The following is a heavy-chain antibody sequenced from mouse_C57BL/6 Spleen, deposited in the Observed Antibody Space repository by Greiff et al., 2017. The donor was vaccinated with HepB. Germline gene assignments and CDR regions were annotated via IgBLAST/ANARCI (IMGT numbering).Heavy chain of an antibody. J-gene: IGHJ4*01. CDR3: VYSNYDAMDY. CDR2: IGPNSGGT. CDR1: GYTFTSYW. V-gene: IGHV1-72*01. D-gene: IGHD2-5*01. Sequence: QVQLQQSGAELVKPGASVKLSCKASGYTFTSYWMHWVKQRPGRGLEWIGRIGPNSGGTKYNEKFKSKATLTVDKPSSTAYMQLSSLTSEDSAVYYGVYSNYDAMDYWGQGTSVTVAS.